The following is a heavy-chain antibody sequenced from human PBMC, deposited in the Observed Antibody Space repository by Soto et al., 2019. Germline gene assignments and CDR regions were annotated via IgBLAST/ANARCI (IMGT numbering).Heavy chain of an antibody. V-gene: IGHV4-39*01. CDR1: GGSISSSSYY. D-gene: IGHD4-17*01. Sequence: SETLSLTCTVSGGSISSSSYYWGWIRQPPGKGLEWIGSIYYSGSTYYNPSLKSRVTISIDTSKNQFSLKLTSVTAADTAVFYCARHGVDYGDYASYYYYGMDVWGRGTTVTVSS. J-gene: IGHJ6*02. CDR3: ARHGVDYGDYASYYYYGMDV. CDR2: IYYSGST.